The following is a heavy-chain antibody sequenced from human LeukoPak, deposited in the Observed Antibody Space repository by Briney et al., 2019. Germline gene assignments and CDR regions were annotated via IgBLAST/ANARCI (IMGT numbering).Heavy chain of an antibody. CDR1: GFTFSRNG. Sequence: PGGSLRLSCAASGFTFSRNGMHWVRQAPGKGLEWVAVISYDGTNKYYADSVKGRFTISRDNSKNTLYLQMNSLRAEDTAVYYCAKGEGYGDYHLSYWGQGTLVTVSS. D-gene: IGHD4-17*01. V-gene: IGHV3-30*18. J-gene: IGHJ4*02. CDR3: AKGEGYGDYHLSY. CDR2: ISYDGTNK.